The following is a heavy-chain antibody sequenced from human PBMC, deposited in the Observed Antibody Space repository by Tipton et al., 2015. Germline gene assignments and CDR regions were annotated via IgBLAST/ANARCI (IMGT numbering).Heavy chain of an antibody. V-gene: IGHV3-11*01. CDR3: AKGGWGGGVSFDY. D-gene: IGHD2-8*02. Sequence: GSLRLSFAASGFTFSDYFLSWIRQAPGKGLEWVSYISSSGNTIYYADSVKGRFTISRDNAKNSLYLQMNSLRAEDTAVYYCAKGGWGGGVSFDYWGQGTLVTVSS. CDR2: ISSSGNTI. CDR1: GFTFSDYF. J-gene: IGHJ4*02.